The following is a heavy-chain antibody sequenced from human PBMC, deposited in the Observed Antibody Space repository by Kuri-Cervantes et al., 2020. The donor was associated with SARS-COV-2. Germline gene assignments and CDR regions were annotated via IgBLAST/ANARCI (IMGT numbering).Heavy chain of an antibody. CDR3: ANLQWLLIDDAFDI. J-gene: IGHJ3*02. CDR2: ISGSGGST. CDR1: GFTFSSYA. V-gene: IGHV3-23*01. Sequence: GESLKISCAAPGFTFSSYAMSWVRQAPGKGLEWVSAISGSGGSTYYADSVKGRFTISRDNSKNTLYLQMNSLRAEDTAVYYCANLQWLLIDDAFDIWGQGTMVTVSS. D-gene: IGHD3-22*01.